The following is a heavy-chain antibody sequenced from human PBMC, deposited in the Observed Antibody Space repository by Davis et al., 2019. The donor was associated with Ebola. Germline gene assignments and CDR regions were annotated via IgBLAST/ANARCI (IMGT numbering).Heavy chain of an antibody. Sequence: AASVKVSCKASGYTFTSYAMNWVRQAPGQGLEWMGGIIPLFGTTNYAQKFRGRVMITADKSTRIAYMELNSLTSDDTAVYYCARAQFPTTSDHWGQGTLVTVSS. D-gene: IGHD1-1*01. CDR3: ARAQFPTTSDH. J-gene: IGHJ4*02. CDR2: IIPLFGTT. CDR1: GYTFTSYA. V-gene: IGHV1-69*06.